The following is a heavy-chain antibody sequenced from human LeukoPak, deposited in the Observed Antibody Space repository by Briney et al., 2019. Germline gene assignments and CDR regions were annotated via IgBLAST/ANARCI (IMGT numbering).Heavy chain of an antibody. V-gene: IGHV4-59*01. J-gene: IGHJ3*02. CDR1: GVSISSDY. Sequence: SQTLSLTCTVSGVSISSDYWSCIRHPPAKRLEWILCVYYSGSTNYNPSLKSRVTISVDTSKIQFSLKLSSVTAADTAVYYCARYLPTRGYSYGDAFDIWGQGTMVTVSS. CDR2: VYYSGST. CDR3: ARYLPTRGYSYGDAFDI. D-gene: IGHD5-18*01.